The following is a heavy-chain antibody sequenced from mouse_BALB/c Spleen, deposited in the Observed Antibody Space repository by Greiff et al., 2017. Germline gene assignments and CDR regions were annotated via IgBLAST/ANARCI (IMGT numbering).Heavy chain of an antibody. CDR3: ARPRSDY. V-gene: IGHV5-6*03. CDR1: GFTFSSYT. Sequence: EVMLVESGGGLVKPGGSLKLSCAASGFTFSSYTMSWVRQTPDKRLEWVATISSGGSYTYYPDSVKGRFTISRDNAKNTLYLQMSSLKSEDTAMYYCARPRSDYWGQGTSVTVSS. J-gene: IGHJ4*01. CDR2: ISSGGSYT.